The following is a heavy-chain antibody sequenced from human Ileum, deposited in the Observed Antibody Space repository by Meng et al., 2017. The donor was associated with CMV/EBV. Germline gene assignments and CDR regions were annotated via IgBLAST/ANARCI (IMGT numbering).Heavy chain of an antibody. V-gene: IGHV4-39*01. CDR2: IYYDGST. Sequence: QLQLQESGPGLVKPSETLSLTCTVSDGSIWSSNFYWGWIRQPPGKGLEWIGSIYYDGSTFYTPSLKSRVTISVDMSERQFSLNLTSVTAADTAVYYCARHFDSGWSDYWGQGNLVTVSS. CDR1: DGSIWSSNFY. J-gene: IGHJ4*02. D-gene: IGHD6-19*01. CDR3: ARHFDSGWSDY.